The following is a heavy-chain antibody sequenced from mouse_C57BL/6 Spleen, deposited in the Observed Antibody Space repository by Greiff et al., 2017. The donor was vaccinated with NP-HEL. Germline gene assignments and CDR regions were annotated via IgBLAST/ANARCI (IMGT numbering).Heavy chain of an antibody. D-gene: IGHD1-1*01. V-gene: IGHV1-7*01. CDR3: ASEEFTTVVIDY. Sequence: QVQLQQSRAELAIPGASVKLSCKASGYTFTSYWMHWVKQRPGQGLEWIGYINPTSGYTKYNQKFKDKATLTADKSSSTAYMQLSSLTYEDYEVDYWASEEFTTVVIDYWGQGTTLTVSS. CDR1: GYTFTSYW. J-gene: IGHJ2*01. CDR2: INPTSGYT.